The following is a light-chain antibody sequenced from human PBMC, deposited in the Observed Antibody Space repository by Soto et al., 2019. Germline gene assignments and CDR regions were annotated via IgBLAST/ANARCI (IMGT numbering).Light chain of an antibody. Sequence: DIQMTQSPSSLSASVGDRVTITCQASQDSSNYLNWYQQKPGKAPKLLIYDASNLETGVPSRFSGSGSGTDFTFTISSLQPEDIATYYCQQYDNLPLTFGGGTKVESK. V-gene: IGKV1-33*01. J-gene: IGKJ4*01. CDR2: DAS. CDR1: QDSSNY. CDR3: QQYDNLPLT.